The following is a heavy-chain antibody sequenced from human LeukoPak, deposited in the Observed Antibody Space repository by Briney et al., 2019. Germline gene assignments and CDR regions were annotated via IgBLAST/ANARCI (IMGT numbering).Heavy chain of an antibody. Sequence: PGGSLRLSCEASGFTFSSYWMHWVRQAPGKGLEWVSRIKIDGSTTNYADSVKGRFTISRDNAKNSLYLQMNSLRAEDTAVYYCARVEWELYYFDYWGQGTLVTVSS. J-gene: IGHJ4*02. CDR3: ARVEWELYYFDY. CDR2: IKIDGSTT. D-gene: IGHD1-26*01. V-gene: IGHV3-74*01. CDR1: GFTFSSYW.